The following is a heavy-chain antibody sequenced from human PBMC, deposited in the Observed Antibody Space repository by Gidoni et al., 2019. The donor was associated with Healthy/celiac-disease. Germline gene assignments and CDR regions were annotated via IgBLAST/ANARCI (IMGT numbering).Heavy chain of an antibody. CDR2: ISSSGSTI. V-gene: IGHV3-48*03. J-gene: IGHJ3*02. Sequence: EVQLVESGGGLVQPGGSLRISWAASGFTFGRYEMHWVRQAPGTGLEWVSYISSSGSTIYYAGSGKGRFTISRDNAKNSLYLQMNSLRAEDTAVYYCARGPATYYYDSSGYGDAFDIWGQGTMVTVSS. CDR1: GFTFGRYE. CDR3: ARGPATYYYDSSGYGDAFDI. D-gene: IGHD3-22*01.